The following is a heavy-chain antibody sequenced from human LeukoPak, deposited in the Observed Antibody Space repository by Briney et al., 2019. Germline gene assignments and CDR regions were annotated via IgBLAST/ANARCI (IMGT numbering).Heavy chain of an antibody. D-gene: IGHD2-15*01. V-gene: IGHV3-30-3*01. CDR2: ISNDGSNK. J-gene: IGHJ4*02. Sequence: GGSLRLSCTASGFTFSSYEMNWVRQAPGKGLEWVAVISNDGSNKYYADSVKGRFTISRDNSKNTLYLQMNSLRAEDTAVYYCARATFVVVVAAFDYWGQGSLVTVTS. CDR1: GFTFSSYE. CDR3: ARATFVVVVAAFDY.